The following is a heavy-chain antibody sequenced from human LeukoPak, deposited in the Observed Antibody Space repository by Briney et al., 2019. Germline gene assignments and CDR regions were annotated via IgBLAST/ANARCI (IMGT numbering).Heavy chain of an antibody. V-gene: IGHV3-23*01. D-gene: IGHD3-22*01. CDR1: GFTFSSYA. J-gene: IGHJ4*02. CDR2: ISGSGGST. Sequence: GGSLRLSCATSGFTFSSYAMSWVRQAPGKGLEWVLAISGSGGSTYYADSVKGRFTISRDNSKNTLYLRMNSLRAEDTAVYYCAKTTYYYDSSGLDYWGQGTLVTVSS. CDR3: AKTTYYYDSSGLDY.